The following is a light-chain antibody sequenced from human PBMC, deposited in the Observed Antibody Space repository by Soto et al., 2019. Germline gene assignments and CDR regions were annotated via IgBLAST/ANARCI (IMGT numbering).Light chain of an antibody. Sequence: ENVLTQSPGTLSLSPGERATLSCRASRSVRSNYVAWYQQKPGQAPRLLISGASSRATGIPDRFSGSGSGTDFTLTISRLEPEDFALYYCQQYGRSPITFGQGTRRESK. V-gene: IGKV3-20*01. CDR2: GAS. CDR3: QQYGRSPIT. CDR1: RSVRSNY. J-gene: IGKJ5*01.